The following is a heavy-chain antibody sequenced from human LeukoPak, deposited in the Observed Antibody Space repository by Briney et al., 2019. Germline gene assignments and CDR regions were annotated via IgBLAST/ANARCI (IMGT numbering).Heavy chain of an antibody. D-gene: IGHD6-19*01. CDR2: IIPIFGIA. V-gene: IGHV1-69*04. CDR1: GGTFSSYA. J-gene: IGHJ1*01. CDR3: ARESGSGWYGDLAEYFQH. Sequence: ASVKVSCKASGGTFSSYAISWVRQAPGQGLEWMGRIIPIFGIANYAQKSQGRVTITADKSTSTAYTELSSLRSEDTAVYYCARESGSGWYGDLAEYFQHWGQGTLVTVSS.